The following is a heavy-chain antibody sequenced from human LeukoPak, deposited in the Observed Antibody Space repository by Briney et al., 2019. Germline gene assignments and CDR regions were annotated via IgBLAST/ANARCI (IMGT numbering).Heavy chain of an antibody. V-gene: IGHV1-69*06. CDR2: IIPIFGTA. CDR3: VSSGSYSIRIDY. J-gene: IGHJ4*02. Sequence: GSSVKVSCKASGGTFSNYAISWVRQAPGQGLEWMGGIIPIFGTANYAQKFRGRVTITADKSTRTAYMELSSLRSEDTAVYYCVSSGSYSIRIDYWGQGTLVTVSS. D-gene: IGHD3-10*01. CDR1: GGTFSNYA.